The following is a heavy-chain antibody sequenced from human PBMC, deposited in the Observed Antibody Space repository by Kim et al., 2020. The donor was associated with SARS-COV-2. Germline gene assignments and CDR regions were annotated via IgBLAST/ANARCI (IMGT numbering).Heavy chain of an antibody. V-gene: IGHV3-9*01. J-gene: IGHJ2*01. Sequence: GGSLRLSCAASGFTFDDYAMHWVRQAPGKGLEWVSGISWNSGSIGYADSVKGRFTISRDNAKNSLYLQMNSLRAEDTALYYCAKVGYYGSGSSRYFDLWG. CDR2: ISWNSGSI. CDR3: AKVGYYGSGSSRYFDL. D-gene: IGHD3-10*01. CDR1: GFTFDDYA.